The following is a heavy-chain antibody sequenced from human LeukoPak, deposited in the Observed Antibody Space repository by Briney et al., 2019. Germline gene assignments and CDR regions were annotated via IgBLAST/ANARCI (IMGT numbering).Heavy chain of an antibody. J-gene: IGHJ4*02. CDR1: GFTFSDYA. V-gene: IGHV3-30*02. CDR2: IRYGGSKT. D-gene: IGHD1-26*01. Sequence: PGGSMRLSCAAAGFTFSDYAMHCVRQAPGKGMEWISFIRYGGSKTYYTDSVKGRFINSRYNAKKPLHLKRTTLRGDDSAVYYCAKKWGQGKSDNGNYFDDWGQGTLVTVSS. CDR3: AKKWGQGKSDNGNYFDD.